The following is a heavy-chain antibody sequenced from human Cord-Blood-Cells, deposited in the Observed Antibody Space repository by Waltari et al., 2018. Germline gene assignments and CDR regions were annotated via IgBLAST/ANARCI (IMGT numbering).Heavy chain of an antibody. Sequence: QVQLVQSGAEVKKPGASVKVSCKASGYTFTSYGISWVRQAPGQGLEWMGWSSGDNGNTNSAQKLQGRVTVTTDTSTTTAYMELRSLRSDDTAVYYCARDREYQLSNSFDPWGQGTLVTVSS. CDR3: ARDREYQLSNSFDP. CDR2: SSGDNGNT. V-gene: IGHV1-18*01. J-gene: IGHJ5*02. D-gene: IGHD2-2*01. CDR1: GYTFTSYG.